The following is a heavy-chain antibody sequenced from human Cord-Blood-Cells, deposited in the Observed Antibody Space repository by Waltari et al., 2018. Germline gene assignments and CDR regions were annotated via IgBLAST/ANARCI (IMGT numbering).Heavy chain of an antibody. Sequence: QLQLQASGPGLVKPSETLSLTCTVSGGSISSSSYYWGRLRQPPGKGLEWIGSIYYSGSTYYNPSLKSRVNISVDTSKNQFSLKLSSVTAADTAVYYCARHFWGATTIDYWGQGTLVTVSS. CDR2: IYYSGST. V-gene: IGHV4-39*01. CDR1: GGSISSSSYY. J-gene: IGHJ4*02. D-gene: IGHD1-26*01. CDR3: ARHFWGATTIDY.